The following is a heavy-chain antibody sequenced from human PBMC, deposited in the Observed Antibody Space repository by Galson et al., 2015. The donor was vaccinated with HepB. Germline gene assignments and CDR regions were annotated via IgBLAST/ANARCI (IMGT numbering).Heavy chain of an antibody. J-gene: IGHJ5*02. CDR2: VSPNSGNT. CDR3: ARGDITIFGVVIGNWFDP. D-gene: IGHD3-3*01. CDR1: GYTFTSYD. V-gene: IGHV1-8*01. Sequence: SVKVSCKASGYTFTSYDINWVRQATGQGLEWMGWVSPNSGNTGYAQKFQGRVTMTRSTSISTAYMELSSLRSEDTAVYYCARGDITIFGVVIGNWFDPWGQGTLVTVSS.